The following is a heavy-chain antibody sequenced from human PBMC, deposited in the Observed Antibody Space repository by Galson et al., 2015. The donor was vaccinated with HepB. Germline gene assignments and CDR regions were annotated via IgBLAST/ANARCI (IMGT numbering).Heavy chain of an antibody. CDR3: ARGQVAFYYFDY. CDR2: INAGNGNT. CDR1: GYTFTNYA. J-gene: IGHJ4*02. Sequence: SVKVSCKASGYTFTNYAMHWVRQAPGQRLEWMGWINAGNGNTKYSQKFQGRVTITRDTSASTVYMELSSLRSEDTAVYYCARGQVAFYYFDYWGQGILVTVSS. V-gene: IGHV1-3*01. D-gene: IGHD5-12*01.